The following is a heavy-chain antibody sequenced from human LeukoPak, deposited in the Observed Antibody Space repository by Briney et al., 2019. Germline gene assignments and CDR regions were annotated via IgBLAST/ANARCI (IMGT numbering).Heavy chain of an antibody. CDR1: GFTFSSYA. J-gene: IGHJ4*02. V-gene: IGHV3-23*01. D-gene: IGHD4-17*01. CDR3: AKTQLRLNYGEDFDY. Sequence: GGSLRLSCAASGFTFSSYAMSWVRQAPGKGLEWVSAISGSGGSTYYADSVKGRFTNSRDNSKNTLYLQMNSLRAEDTAVYYCAKTQLRLNYGEDFDYWGQGTLVTVSS. CDR2: ISGSGGST.